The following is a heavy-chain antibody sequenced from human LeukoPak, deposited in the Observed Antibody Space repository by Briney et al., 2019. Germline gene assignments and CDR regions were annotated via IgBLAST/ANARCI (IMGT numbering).Heavy chain of an antibody. J-gene: IGHJ4*02. D-gene: IGHD3-3*01. V-gene: IGHV1-2*02. Sequence: ASVKVSCKASGYTFTGYYMHWVRQAPGQGLEWMGWINPNSGGTNYAQKFQGRVTITADESTSTAYMELSSLRSEDTAVYYCARRSDRGHFDYWGQGTLVTVSS. CDR3: ARRSDRGHFDY. CDR1: GYTFTGYY. CDR2: INPNSGGT.